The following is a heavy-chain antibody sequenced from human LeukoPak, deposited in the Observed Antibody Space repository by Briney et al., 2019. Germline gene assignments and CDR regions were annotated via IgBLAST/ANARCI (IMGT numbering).Heavy chain of an antibody. Sequence: GGSPRLSCAASGFTFSTYAMSWVRQAPGKGLEWVSAISGGGGSTYYADSVRGRFTISRDNSKNTVYLQMNSLRAEDTAVYYCAKRENYYDSSGYHYVGAFDIWGQGTMVTVSS. V-gene: IGHV3-23*01. CDR1: GFTFSTYA. CDR2: ISGGGGST. J-gene: IGHJ3*02. CDR3: AKRENYYDSSGYHYVGAFDI. D-gene: IGHD3-22*01.